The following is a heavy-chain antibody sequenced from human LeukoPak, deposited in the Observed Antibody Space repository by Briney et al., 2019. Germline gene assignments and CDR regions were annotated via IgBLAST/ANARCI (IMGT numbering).Heavy chain of an antibody. J-gene: IGHJ4*02. CDR3: ARDLRSTDDSY. D-gene: IGHD2-2*01. CDR2: IRYGGTNK. V-gene: IGHV3-30*02. Sequence: GGSLRLSCAASGFTFSNFDMHWVRQAPGKGLEWVAFIRYGGTNKYYAESVKGRFTISRDNSKNTLYLQMNSLRAEDTAVYYCARDLRSTDDSYWGQGTLVTVSS. CDR1: GFTFSNFD.